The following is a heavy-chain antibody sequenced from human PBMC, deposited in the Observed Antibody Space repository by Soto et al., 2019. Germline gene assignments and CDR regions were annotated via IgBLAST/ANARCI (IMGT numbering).Heavy chain of an antibody. CDR2: INPNSGGT. Sequence: GASVKVSCKASGYTFTGYYMHWVRQAPGQGLEGMGWINPNSGGTNNAQKFQGRVSMTRDTSISTAYMALSRLRSDDTAVYYCSRGVAGTLTSYYYYGMGVWGQGTTVTVSS. J-gene: IGHJ6*02. D-gene: IGHD6-19*01. CDR1: GYTFTGYY. CDR3: SRGVAGTLTSYYYYGMGV. V-gene: IGHV1-2*02.